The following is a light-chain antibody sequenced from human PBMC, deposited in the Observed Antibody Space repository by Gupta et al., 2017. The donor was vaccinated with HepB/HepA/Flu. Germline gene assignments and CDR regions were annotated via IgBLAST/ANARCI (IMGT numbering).Light chain of an antibody. CDR1: QGIRNY. CDR2: AAS. CDR3: QQENNYPYT. V-gene: IGKV1-16*01. J-gene: IGKJ2*01. Sequence: DIHMIQSPSSLSAYVGDRVTITCRASQGIRNYLAWFQQKPGKAPKPLINAASRVQSGVPSRFSGSVSGTDFTLTISSRQPEDFATYYCQQENNYPYTFGQGTKLEIK.